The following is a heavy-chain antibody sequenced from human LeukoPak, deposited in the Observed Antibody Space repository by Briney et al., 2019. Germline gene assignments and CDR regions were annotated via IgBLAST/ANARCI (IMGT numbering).Heavy chain of an antibody. D-gene: IGHD6-19*01. J-gene: IGHJ4*02. CDR1: GFTFSSYA. V-gene: IGHV3-23*01. CDR2: ISGSGGST. Sequence: GGSLRLSCAASGFTFSSYAMSWVRQAPGKGLEWVSAISGSGGSTYYADSVKGRFTISRDNSKNTLYLQMNSLRAEDTAVYYCAKDPLGPGYSSGWADYWGQGTLVTVSS. CDR3: AKDPLGPGYSSGWADY.